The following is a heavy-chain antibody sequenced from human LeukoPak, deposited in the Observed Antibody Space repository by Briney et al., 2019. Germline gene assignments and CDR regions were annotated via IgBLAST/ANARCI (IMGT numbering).Heavy chain of an antibody. CDR3: ARGRRDGYNGKKWLL. J-gene: IGHJ3*01. CDR1: GGSFSGYY. Sequence: SETLSLTCAVYGGSFSGYYWSWIRQPPGKGLEWIGEINHSGSTNYNPSLKSRVTISVDTSKNQFSLKLSSVTAADTAVYYCARGRRDGYNGKKWLLWGQRTMVTVSS. D-gene: IGHD5-24*01. V-gene: IGHV4-34*01. CDR2: INHSGST.